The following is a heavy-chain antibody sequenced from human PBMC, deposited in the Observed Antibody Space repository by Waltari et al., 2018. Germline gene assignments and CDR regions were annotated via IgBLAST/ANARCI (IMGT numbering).Heavy chain of an antibody. V-gene: IGHV3-21*04. J-gene: IGHJ4*02. CDR3: AREETEDSMVNY. CDR1: CFQLGGVR. D-gene: IGHD5-18*01. Sequence: HLVASGVGLVRPRGYLGRSCVDSCFQLGGVRMNWVRQAPGKGLEWISYISGYSAYINYAASVRGRFTVSRDNAKNSLYLHMDSLRVDDTAVYFCAREETEDSMVNYWGQGTLVTVSS. CDR2: ISGYSAYI.